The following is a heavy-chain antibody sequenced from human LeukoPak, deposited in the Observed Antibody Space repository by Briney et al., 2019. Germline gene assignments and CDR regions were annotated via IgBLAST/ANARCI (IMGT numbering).Heavy chain of an antibody. CDR3: ASRDCSSTSCHEGYNWFDP. J-gene: IGHJ5*02. D-gene: IGHD2-2*01. CDR1: GGSFSGYY. CDR2: INHSGST. Sequence: NASETLSLTCAVYGGSFSGYYWSWIRQPPGKGLEWIGEINHSGSTNYNPSLKSRVTISVDTSKNQFSLKLTSVTAADTAVYYCASRDCSSTSCHEGYNWFDPRARESWSASPQ. V-gene: IGHV4-34*01.